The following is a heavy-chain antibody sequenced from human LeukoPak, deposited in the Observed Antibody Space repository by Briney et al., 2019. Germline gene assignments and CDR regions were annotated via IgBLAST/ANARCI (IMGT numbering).Heavy chain of an antibody. CDR2: IWYDGSNK. V-gene: IGHV3-30*02. CDR3: AKGGRSSGWYEFDY. D-gene: IGHD6-19*01. CDR1: GFTLSNYG. Sequence: GGSLRLSCEASGFTLSNYGMHWVRQAPGKGLEWVTFIWYDGSNKYYADSVKGRFTISRDNSKNTLYLQMNSLRAEDTAVYYCAKGGRSSGWYEFDYWGQGTLVTVSS. J-gene: IGHJ4*02.